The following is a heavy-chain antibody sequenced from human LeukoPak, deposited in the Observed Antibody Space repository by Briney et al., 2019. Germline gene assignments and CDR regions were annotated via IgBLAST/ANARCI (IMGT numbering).Heavy chain of an antibody. CDR3: ARVKVAAMSSWFDP. CDR2: IIPIFGTA. V-gene: IGHV1-69*05. CDR1: GGTFSSYA. J-gene: IGHJ5*02. D-gene: IGHD2-15*01. Sequence: SVKVSCKASGGTFSSYAISWVRQAPGQGLEWMGGIIPIFGTANYAQKFQGRVTITTDESTSTAYMELSSLSSEDTAVYYCARVKVAAMSSWFDPWGQGTLVTVSS.